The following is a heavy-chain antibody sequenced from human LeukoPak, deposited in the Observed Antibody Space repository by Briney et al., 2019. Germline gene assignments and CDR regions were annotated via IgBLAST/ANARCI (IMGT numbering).Heavy chain of an antibody. V-gene: IGHV1-46*01. CDR3: ARDQEGFDY. Sequence: ASVKVSCKASGYTFTSYWIHWVRQAPGQGLEWMGMIYPRDGSTSYAQKFQGRVTVTRDTSTSTVHMELSGLRSEDTAVYYCARDQEGFDYWGQGTLVTVSS. CDR2: IYPRDGST. CDR1: GYTFTSYW. J-gene: IGHJ4*02.